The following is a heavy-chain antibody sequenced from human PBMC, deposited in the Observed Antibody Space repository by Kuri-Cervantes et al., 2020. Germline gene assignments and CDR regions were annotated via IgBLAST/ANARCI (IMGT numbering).Heavy chain of an antibody. J-gene: IGHJ4*02. CDR2: ITSSSSII. D-gene: IGHD5-18*01. CDR1: GFTFNGYS. V-gene: IGHV3-48*01. CDR3: ARDLDTAMSPGVEGGY. Sequence: ETLSLTCAASGFTFNGYSMNWVRQAPGKGLEWVSYITSSSSIIYYADSVKGRFTISRDNAKNSLYLQMNSLRAEDTAVYYCARDLDTAMSPGVEGGYWGQGTLVTVSS.